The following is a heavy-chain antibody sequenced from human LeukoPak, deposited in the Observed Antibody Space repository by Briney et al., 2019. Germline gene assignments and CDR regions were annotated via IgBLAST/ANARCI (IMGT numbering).Heavy chain of an antibody. V-gene: IGHV3-48*03. CDR1: GFTFSSYE. CDR2: ISSSGSTI. CDR3: ARDRDWYFDL. Sequence: PGGSLRLSCAASGFTFSSYEMNWVRQAPGKGLEWVSYISSSGSTIYYADSVKGRFTISRDNAKNSLYLQMSSLRAEDTAVYYCARDRDWYFDLWGRGTLVIVSS. J-gene: IGHJ2*01.